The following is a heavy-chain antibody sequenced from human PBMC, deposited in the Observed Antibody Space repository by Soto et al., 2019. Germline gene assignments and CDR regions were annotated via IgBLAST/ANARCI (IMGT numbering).Heavy chain of an antibody. J-gene: IGHJ6*02. Sequence: SETLSLTCTVSGGSISTGGYYWTWIRQHPGKGLVWVGNIHHSGITYYNPSLKSRVTVSLDTSKNQFSLKLSSVTAADTAVYYCARHQVRGDWTPWDYGLDVWGQGTAVTVSS. V-gene: IGHV4-31*03. CDR1: GGSISTGGYY. CDR3: ARHQVRGDWTPWDYGLDV. CDR2: IHHSGIT. D-gene: IGHD2-21*02.